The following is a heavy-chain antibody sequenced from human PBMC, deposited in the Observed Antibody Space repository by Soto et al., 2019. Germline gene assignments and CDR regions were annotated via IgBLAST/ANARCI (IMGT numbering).Heavy chain of an antibody. D-gene: IGHD3-3*01. CDR2: IYYSGST. CDR1: GGSISSSSYY. CDR3: ASQEVLGVVIIYFQH. J-gene: IGHJ1*01. V-gene: IGHV4-39*01. Sequence: SETLSLTCTVSGGSISSSSYYWGWIRQPPGKGLEWIGSIYYSGSTYYNPSLKSRVTISVDTSKNQFSLKLSSVTAADTAVYYCASQEVLGVVIIYFQHWGQGTLVTVSS.